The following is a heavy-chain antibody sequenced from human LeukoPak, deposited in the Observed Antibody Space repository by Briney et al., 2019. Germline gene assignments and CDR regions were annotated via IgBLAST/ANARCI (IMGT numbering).Heavy chain of an antibody. Sequence: GGSLRLSCAASGFTFDDYAMQWVRQAPGKGLEWVSGISWNSGSIGYADSVKGRFTISRDNAKNSLYLQMNSLRAEDTALYYCAKDIHDFWSGYPYYYYGMDVWGQGTTVTVSS. V-gene: IGHV3-9*01. J-gene: IGHJ6*02. CDR1: GFTFDDYA. D-gene: IGHD3-3*01. CDR2: ISWNSGSI. CDR3: AKDIHDFWSGYPYYYYGMDV.